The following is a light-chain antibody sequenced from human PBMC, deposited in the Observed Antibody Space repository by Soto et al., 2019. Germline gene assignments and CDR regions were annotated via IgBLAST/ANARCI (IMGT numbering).Light chain of an antibody. CDR2: EAS. V-gene: IGKV1-5*03. CDR1: QSTSTW. Sequence: DIQMTQSPSTLSASVGDRVTITCRASQSTSTWLAWYQQRPGKTPKLLISEASKLESGVPSRFSGSGSGTECTLTISSLQPDDVATYYCQQYITYPYAFGQGTKVEIK. J-gene: IGKJ1*01. CDR3: QQYITYPYA.